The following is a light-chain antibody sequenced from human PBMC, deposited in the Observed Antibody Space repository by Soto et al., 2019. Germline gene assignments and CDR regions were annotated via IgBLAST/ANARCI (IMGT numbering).Light chain of an antibody. Sequence: DIQMTQSPSSLSASVGDRVTITCRASQSISSYLNWYQQKPGKAPKLLIYAASSLQSGVPSRFSGSGSGTDFXLTISSLQPEDFATYYCQQSYSTVWTFGQGTKVEIK. CDR2: AAS. J-gene: IGKJ1*01. CDR1: QSISSY. CDR3: QQSYSTVWT. V-gene: IGKV1-39*01.